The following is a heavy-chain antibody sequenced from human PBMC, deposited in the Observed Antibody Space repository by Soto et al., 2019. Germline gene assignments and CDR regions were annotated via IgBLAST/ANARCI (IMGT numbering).Heavy chain of an antibody. CDR2: ISSSSSYI. Sequence: PGGSLRLSCAASGFTFSSYSMNWVRQAPGKGLEWVSSISSSSSYIYYADSVKGRFTISRDNAKNSLYLQMNSLRAEDTAVYYCARDCSTSCFSLANFDYWGQGTLVTAPQ. J-gene: IGHJ4*02. CDR1: GFTFSSYS. D-gene: IGHD2-2*01. V-gene: IGHV3-21*01. CDR3: ARDCSTSCFSLANFDY.